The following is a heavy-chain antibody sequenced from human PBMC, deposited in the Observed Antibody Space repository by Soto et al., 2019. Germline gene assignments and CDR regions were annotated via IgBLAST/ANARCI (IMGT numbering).Heavy chain of an antibody. Sequence: QVQLVESGGGVVQPGTSLRLSCVGSGFTFRSYVIHWVRQAPGKGLEWVALTSYDGSGKYYGDSVRGRFTISRDNSRNTVDLQMDSLRLEATALYYCARWGTTGGLDVWGQGTLVSVSS. CDR2: TSYDGSGK. CDR3: ARWGTTGGLDV. CDR1: GFTFRSYV. J-gene: IGHJ1*01. D-gene: IGHD3-16*01. V-gene: IGHV3-30*19.